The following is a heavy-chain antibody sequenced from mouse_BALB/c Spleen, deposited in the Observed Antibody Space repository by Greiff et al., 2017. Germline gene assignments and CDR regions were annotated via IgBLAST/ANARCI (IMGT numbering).Heavy chain of an antibody. D-gene: IGHD1-1*01. J-gene: IGHJ2*01. CDR2: ISTYYGDA. V-gene: IGHV1S137*01. CDR3: ARGDTTVPYFDY. Sequence: VKLVESGAELVRPGVSVKISCKGSGYTFTDYAMHWVKQSHAKSLEWIGVISTYYGDASYNQKFKGKATMTVDKSSSTAYMELARLTSEDSAIYYCARGDTTVPYFDYWGQGTTLTVSS. CDR1: GYTFTDYA.